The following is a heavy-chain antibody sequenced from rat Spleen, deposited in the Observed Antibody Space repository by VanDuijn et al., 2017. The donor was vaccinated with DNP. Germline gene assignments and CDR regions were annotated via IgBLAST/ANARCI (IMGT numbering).Heavy chain of an antibody. J-gene: IGHJ2*01. CDR3: ARGPNYGGYSDFFDY. CDR1: GFNFNDYW. CDR2: INKDSSTI. V-gene: IGHV4-2*01. D-gene: IGHD1-11*01. Sequence: EVKLVESGGGLVQPGRSLKLSCAASGFNFNDYWMGWVRQAPGKGLEWVGKINKDSSTINYTQSLRERFTISRDNAQNSLYLQMNTLGSEDTALYYCARGPNYGGYSDFFDYWGQGVVVTVSS.